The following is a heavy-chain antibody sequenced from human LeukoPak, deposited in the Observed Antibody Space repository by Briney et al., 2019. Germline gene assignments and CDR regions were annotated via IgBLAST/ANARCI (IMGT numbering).Heavy chain of an antibody. D-gene: IGHD7-27*01. CDR2: IYSGGST. Sequence: PGGSLRFSCAASGFTVSSYYMSWVRQAPGRGLEWVSVIYSGGSTFYADSVKGRFTISRDNSKNTLYLQINSLRAEDTAVYYCAREVPGVNAAFDYWGQGTLVTVSS. CDR1: GFTVSSYY. J-gene: IGHJ4*02. CDR3: AREVPGVNAAFDY. V-gene: IGHV3-53*01.